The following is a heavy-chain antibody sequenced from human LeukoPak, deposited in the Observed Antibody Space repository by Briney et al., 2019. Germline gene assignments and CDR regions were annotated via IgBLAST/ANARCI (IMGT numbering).Heavy chain of an antibody. CDR2: INPKTGGT. CDR1: GYRFSDYY. J-gene: IGHJ5*02. Sequence: ASVKVSCKASGYRFSDYYIHWVRQAPGQGLEWMGWINPKTGGTYFAQVFKDRVTLSSDTSSNITYMDLTSLTPDDMAVYYCARDRGYSTGFDPWGQGTLVTVSS. V-gene: IGHV1-2*02. D-gene: IGHD2-8*02. CDR3: ARDRGYSTGFDP.